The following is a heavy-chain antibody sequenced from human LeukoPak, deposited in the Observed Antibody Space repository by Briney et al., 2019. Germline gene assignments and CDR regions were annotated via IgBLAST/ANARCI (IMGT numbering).Heavy chain of an antibody. CDR1: GLTFSNAW. Sequence: GGSLRLSCAVSGLTFSNAWMSWVRQAPGKGLEWVGRIKSTTVDGTPEYAAPVKGRFTISRDDSKNTVYLQMNSLKTEDTAVYYCSTGPGNSGYWGQGTLVAVSS. D-gene: IGHD4-23*01. V-gene: IGHV3-15*01. CDR2: IKSTTVDGTP. CDR3: STGPGNSGY. J-gene: IGHJ4*02.